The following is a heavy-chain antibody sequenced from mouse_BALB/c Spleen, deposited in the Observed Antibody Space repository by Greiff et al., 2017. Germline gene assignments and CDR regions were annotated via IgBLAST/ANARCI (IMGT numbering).Heavy chain of an antibody. D-gene: IGHD2-12*01. CDR3: ARPEIPTTAWFAY. CDR1: GFTFSSYA. V-gene: IGHV5-9-4*01. J-gene: IGHJ3*01. CDR2: ISSGGSYT. Sequence: EVQGVESGGGLVKPGGSLKLSCAASGFTFSSYAMSWVRQSPEKRLEWVAEISSGGSYTYYPDTVTGRFTISRDNAKNTLYLEMSSLRSEDTAMYYCARPEIPTTAWFAYWGQGTLVTVSA.